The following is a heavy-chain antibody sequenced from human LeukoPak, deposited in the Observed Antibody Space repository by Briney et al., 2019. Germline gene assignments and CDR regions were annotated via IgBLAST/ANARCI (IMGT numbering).Heavy chain of an antibody. CDR2: IYTSGTT. V-gene: IGHV4-61*02. Sequence: PSQTLSLTCTVSGGSISSGSYYWSWIRQPAGKGLEWIGRIYTSGTTNYNPSIKSRVTISVDTSKNQFSLKLSSVTAADTAVYYCAFHYYDSSGYYRDYWGQGTLVTVSS. J-gene: IGHJ4*02. CDR3: AFHYYDSSGYYRDY. CDR1: GGSISSGSYY. D-gene: IGHD3-22*01.